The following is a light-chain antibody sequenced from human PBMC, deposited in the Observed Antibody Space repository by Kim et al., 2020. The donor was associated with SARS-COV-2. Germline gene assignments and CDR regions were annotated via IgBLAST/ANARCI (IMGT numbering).Light chain of an antibody. J-gene: IGKJ4*01. CDR1: QSVSSY. V-gene: IGKV3D-11*02. CDR3: QQRSNWPLT. Sequence: SWFPGERATLSCRASQSVSSYLAWYQQKPGQAPRLLIYDASNRATGIPARFSGSGPGTDFTLTISSLEPEDFAVYYCQQRSNWPLTFGGGTKLEI. CDR2: DAS.